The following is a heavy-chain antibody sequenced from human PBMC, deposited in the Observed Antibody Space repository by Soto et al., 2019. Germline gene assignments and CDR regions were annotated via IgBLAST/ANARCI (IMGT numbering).Heavy chain of an antibody. CDR1: GGSISSSNW. D-gene: IGHD4-17*01. V-gene: IGHV4-4*02. CDR3: ARVPRESLDYGDSVAPGDYYYYGMDV. J-gene: IGHJ6*02. Sequence: SETLSLTCAVSGGSISSSNWWSWVRQPPGKGLEWIGEIYHSGSTNYNPSLKSRVTISVDKSKNQFSLKLSSVTAADTAVYYCARVPRESLDYGDSVAPGDYYYYGMDVWGQGTTVTVSS. CDR2: IYHSGST.